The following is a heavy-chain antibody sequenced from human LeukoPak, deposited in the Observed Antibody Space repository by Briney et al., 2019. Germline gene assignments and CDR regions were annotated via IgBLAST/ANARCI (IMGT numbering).Heavy chain of an antibody. CDR2: INPSSGGT. V-gene: IGHV1-2*04. CDR3: ARERSVYFDY. J-gene: IGHJ4*02. Sequence: GASVKVSCKASGYTFTRYYMHWVRQAHGQGLEWMGWINPSSGGTNYAQKFQGWVTMTRDTSISTAYMELSRLRSDDTAVYYCARERSVYFDYWGQGTLVTVSS. CDR1: GYTFTRYY.